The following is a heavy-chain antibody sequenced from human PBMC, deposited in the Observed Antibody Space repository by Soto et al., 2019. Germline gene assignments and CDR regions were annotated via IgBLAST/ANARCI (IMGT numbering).Heavy chain of an antibody. J-gene: IGHJ4*02. CDR1: GFTFSSYG. D-gene: IGHD3-3*01. CDR3: AKTTILGVSYYDFWSGYPIDY. CDR2: ISYDGSNK. V-gene: IGHV3-30*18. Sequence: GGSLRLSCAASGFTFSSYGMHWVRQAPGKGLEWVAVISYDGSNKYYADSVKGRFTISRDNSKNTLYLQMNSLRAEDTAVYYCAKTTILGVSYYDFWSGYPIDYWGQGTLVTVSS.